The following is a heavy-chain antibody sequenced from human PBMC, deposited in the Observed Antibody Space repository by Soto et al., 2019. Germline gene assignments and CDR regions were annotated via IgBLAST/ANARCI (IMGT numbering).Heavy chain of an antibody. Sequence: SETLSLTCTVSGGSISSYYWSWIRQPPGKGLEWIGYIYYSGSTNYNPSLKSRVTISVDTSKNQFSLKLSSVTAADTAVYYCARSQQLVPRRYYYYYMDVWGKGTTVTVSS. CDR2: IYYSGST. D-gene: IGHD6-13*01. V-gene: IGHV4-59*08. J-gene: IGHJ6*03. CDR1: GGSISSYY. CDR3: ARSQQLVPRRYYYYYMDV.